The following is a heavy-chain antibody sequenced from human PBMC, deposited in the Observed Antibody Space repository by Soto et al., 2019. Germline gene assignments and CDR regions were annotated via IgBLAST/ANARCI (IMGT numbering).Heavy chain of an antibody. D-gene: IGHD1-7*01. CDR1: GFTFISYA. CDR3: AKVRWNSGYFDY. J-gene: IGHJ4*02. Sequence: GGSLRLSCAASGFTFISYAMSWVRQAPGKGLEWVSAISGSGGSTYYADSVKGRFTISRDNSKNTLYLQMNSLRAEDTAVYYCAKVRWNSGYFDYWGQGTLVTVSS. CDR2: ISGSGGST. V-gene: IGHV3-23*01.